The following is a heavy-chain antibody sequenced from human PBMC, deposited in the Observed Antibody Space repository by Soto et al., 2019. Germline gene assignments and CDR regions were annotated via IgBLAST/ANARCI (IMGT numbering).Heavy chain of an antibody. D-gene: IGHD3-10*01. CDR2: ISGSGGST. J-gene: IGHJ6*01. CDR3: ATGRGLYYYYGMDV. V-gene: IGHV3-23*01. Sequence: EVQLLESGGGLVQPGGSLRLSCAASGFTFSSYAMSWVRQAPGKGLEWGSAISGSGGSTYYADSVKGRFTISRDNSKNTLYLQMNSLRAEDTAVYYCATGRGLYYYYGMDVWGQGPTVTVSS. CDR1: GFTFSSYA.